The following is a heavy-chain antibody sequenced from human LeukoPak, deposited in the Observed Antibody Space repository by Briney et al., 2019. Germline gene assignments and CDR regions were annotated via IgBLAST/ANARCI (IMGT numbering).Heavy chain of an antibody. J-gene: IGHJ4*02. V-gene: IGHV1-46*01. CDR2: INPRGGST. CDR3: ARDYHGSGSLTTFDY. CDR1: GYTFTSFY. D-gene: IGHD3-10*01. Sequence: ASVKVSCKASGYTFTSFYMHWVRQAPGQGLEWMGIINPRGGSTTSAQKFQGRVTQTRDTSTSTFYMELSSLKSQDTAVYYCARDYHGSGSLTTFDYWGQGTLVTVSS.